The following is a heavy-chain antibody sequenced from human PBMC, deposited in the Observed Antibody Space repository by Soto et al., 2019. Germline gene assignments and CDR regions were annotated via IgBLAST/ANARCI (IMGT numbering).Heavy chain of an antibody. V-gene: IGHV3-33*01. Sequence: GGSRSLSCASAGFTRSTYGIHWVRQAPGKGLEWVAVVWYDGSKKYYADSVKGRFTVSRDNSKNTLYLQMNSLSAEDTAVYYCARPLEQWQLGFGMDVWGQGSPVTVSS. D-gene: IGHD6-19*01. J-gene: IGHJ6*01. CDR3: ARPLEQWQLGFGMDV. CDR2: VWYDGSKK. CDR1: GFTRSTYG.